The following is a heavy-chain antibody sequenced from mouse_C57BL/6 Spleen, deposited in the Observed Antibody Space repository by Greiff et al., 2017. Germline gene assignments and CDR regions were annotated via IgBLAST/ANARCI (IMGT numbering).Heavy chain of an antibody. CDR2: IDPSDSYT. D-gene: IGHD2-5*01. CDR3: ARSWYSNYSWFAY. V-gene: IGHV1-50*01. CDR1: GYTFTSYW. Sequence: QVQLQQPGAELVKPGASVKLSCKASGYTFTSYWMQWVKQRPGQGLEWIGEIDPSDSYTNYNQKFKGKATLTVDTSSSTAYMQLSSLTSEDSAVYYCARSWYSNYSWFAYWGQGTLVTVSA. J-gene: IGHJ3*01.